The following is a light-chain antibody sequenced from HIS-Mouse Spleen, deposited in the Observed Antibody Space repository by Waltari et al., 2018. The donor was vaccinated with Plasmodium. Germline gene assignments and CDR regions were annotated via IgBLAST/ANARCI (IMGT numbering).Light chain of an antibody. CDR3: SSYAGSNNLV. CDR2: EVS. CDR1: SRYVGGYNY. V-gene: IGLV2-8*01. Sequence: QSALTQPPSASGSPGQSVTLSCTGTSRYVGGYNYVSWSQQHPGKTPKLMIYEVSQRPSGVPDRFSGSKSGNTASLTVSGLQAEDEADYYCSSYAGSNNLVFGGGTKLTVL. J-gene: IGLJ2*01.